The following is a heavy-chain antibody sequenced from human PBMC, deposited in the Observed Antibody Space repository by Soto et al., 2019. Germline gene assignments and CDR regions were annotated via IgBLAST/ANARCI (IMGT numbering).Heavy chain of an antibody. CDR3: ARHRHPRGTVGATSPLDP. D-gene: IGHD1-26*01. V-gene: IGHV3-53*01. CDR1: GFSVSSNY. Sequence: GGSLRLSCAISGFSVSSNYLSWVRQAPGKGLEWVSVHYSGGSTYYADSVQGRFTISRDRSNNTLYLQMRRVRAEDTAVYFCARHRHPRGTVGATSPLDPWGQGTQVTVSS. CDR2: HYSGGST. J-gene: IGHJ5*02.